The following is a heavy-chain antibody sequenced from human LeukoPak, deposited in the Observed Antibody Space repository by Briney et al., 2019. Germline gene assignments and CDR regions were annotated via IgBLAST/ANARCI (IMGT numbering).Heavy chain of an antibody. D-gene: IGHD3-10*01. CDR2: IVPNNGDT. V-gene: IGHV1-2*02. J-gene: IGHJ4*02. CDR1: GYTFTVHY. CDR3: ARDEGRGGDLGY. Sequence: ASVKVSCKASGYTFTVHYIHWVGQAPGQGLEWMGWIVPNNGDTHYAQKFQGRVTMTRDTSISTAYMELSGLTSDDTAVYFCARDEGRGGDLGYWGQGTLVSVSS.